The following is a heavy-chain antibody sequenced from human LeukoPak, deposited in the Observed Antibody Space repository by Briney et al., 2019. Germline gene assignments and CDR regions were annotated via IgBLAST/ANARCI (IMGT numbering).Heavy chain of an antibody. J-gene: IGHJ4*02. Sequence: GGSLRLSCAASGFTFSNYGMHWVRQAPGKGLEWVAFISYDGSDKYYADSVKGRFTISRDNSKNTMYLQMSSLRAEDTAVHYCARGPGALDYWGQGTLVTVSS. CDR3: ARGPGALDY. CDR1: GFTFSNYG. CDR2: ISYDGSDK. V-gene: IGHV3-30*03. D-gene: IGHD2-2*01.